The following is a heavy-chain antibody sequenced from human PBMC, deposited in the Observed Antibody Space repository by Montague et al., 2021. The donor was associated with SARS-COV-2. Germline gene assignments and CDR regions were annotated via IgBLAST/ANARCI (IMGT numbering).Heavy chain of an antibody. CDR3: ARHGKTRIAMIVVVIGYFDY. CDR1: GGSISSSSYY. D-gene: IGHD3-22*01. V-gene: IGHV4-39*01. CDR2: IYYSGST. Sequence: SETLSLICTVSGGSISSSSYYWGWIRQPPGKGLEWIGSIYYSGSTYYNPSLKSRVTISVDTSKNQFSLKLSSVTAADTAVYYCARHGKTRIAMIVVVIGYFDYWGQGTLVTVSS. J-gene: IGHJ4*02.